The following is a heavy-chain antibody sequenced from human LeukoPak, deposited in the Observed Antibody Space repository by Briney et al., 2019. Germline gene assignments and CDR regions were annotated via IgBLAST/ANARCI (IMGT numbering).Heavy chain of an antibody. V-gene: IGHV3-21*01. CDR1: GFTFSDAW. CDR3: ATIGDRRTGELYRIDY. D-gene: IGHD7-27*01. CDR2: ISSGSSYI. J-gene: IGHJ4*02. Sequence: GGSLRLSCAASGFTFSDAWMSWVRQAPGKGLEWVSSISSGSSYIYYADSVKGRCTISRDNAKNSLYLQMNSLRAEDAAIYYCATIGDRRTGELYRIDYWGQGTLVTVSS.